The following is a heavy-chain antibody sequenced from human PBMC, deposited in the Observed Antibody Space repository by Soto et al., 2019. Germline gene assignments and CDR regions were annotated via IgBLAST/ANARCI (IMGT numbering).Heavy chain of an antibody. CDR3: TTGIYGDYVKDY. J-gene: IGHJ4*02. CDR2: IKSKTDGGTT. D-gene: IGHD4-17*01. Sequence: EVQLVESGGGLVKPGGSLRLSCAASGFTSSNAWMSWVRQAPGKGLEWVGRIKSKTDGGTTDYAAPVKGRFTISIDDSKNTPYLQMNSLKTDLTAVYYCTTGIYGDYVKDYWGQGTLVTVSS. CDR1: GFTSSNAW. V-gene: IGHV3-15*01.